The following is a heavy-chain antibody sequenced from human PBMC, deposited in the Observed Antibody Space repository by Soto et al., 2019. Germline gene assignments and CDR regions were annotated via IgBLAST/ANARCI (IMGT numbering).Heavy chain of an antibody. V-gene: IGHV1-8*01. CDR1: GYAFTSYA. D-gene: IGHD3-10*01. Sequence: QVQLVQSGAEVKKPGASVKVSCKASGYAFTSYAINWVRQATGQGLEWMVWMNPNSGNTGYAQKFQGRVTMTRNTSISTAYMELSSRRSEDTAVYYCARGWGKDYYGSGSYCRAVDYWGQGTLVTVSS. CDR2: MNPNSGNT. J-gene: IGHJ4*02. CDR3: ARGWGKDYYGSGSYCRAVDY.